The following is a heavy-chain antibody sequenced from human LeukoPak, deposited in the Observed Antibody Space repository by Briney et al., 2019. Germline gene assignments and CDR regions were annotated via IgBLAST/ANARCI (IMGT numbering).Heavy chain of an antibody. D-gene: IGHD6-19*01. V-gene: IGHV3-23*01. J-gene: IGHJ4*02. Sequence: GGSLRLSCAASGFTFSSHWMNWVRQAPGKGLEWVSAISGSGGSTYYADSVKGRFIISRDNSKNTLYLQMNSLRAEDTAVYYCAKSPRSSGSNYFDYWGQGTLVTVSS. CDR2: ISGSGGST. CDR1: GFTFSSHW. CDR3: AKSPRSSGSNYFDY.